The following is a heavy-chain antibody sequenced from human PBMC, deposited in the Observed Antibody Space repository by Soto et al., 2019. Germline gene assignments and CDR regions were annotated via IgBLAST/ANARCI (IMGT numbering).Heavy chain of an antibody. V-gene: IGHV4-59*01. CDR3: ARGRGVAARPFYDY. Sequence: NPSETLSLTCTVSGGSISSYYWSWIRQPPGKGLEWIGYIYYSGSTSYNPSLKSRVTISVDTSKNQFSLKLSSVTAADTAVYYCARGRGVAARPFYDYWGQGTLVTVSS. CDR1: GGSISSYY. J-gene: IGHJ4*02. D-gene: IGHD6-6*01. CDR2: IYYSGST.